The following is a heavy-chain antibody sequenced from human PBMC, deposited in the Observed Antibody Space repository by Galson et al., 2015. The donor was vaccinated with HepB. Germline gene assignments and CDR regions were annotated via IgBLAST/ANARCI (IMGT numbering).Heavy chain of an antibody. D-gene: IGHD3-10*01. CDR3: AREGRYGGMVRGAPALYYFDY. CDR1: GFTFSSYA. J-gene: IGHJ4*02. Sequence: SLRLSCAASGFTFSSYAMSWVRQAPGKGLEWVSAISGSGGSTYYADSVKGRFTISRDNSKNTLYLRMNSLRAEDTAVYYCAREGRYGGMVRGAPALYYFDYWGQGTLVTVSS. V-gene: IGHV3-23*01. CDR2: ISGSGGST.